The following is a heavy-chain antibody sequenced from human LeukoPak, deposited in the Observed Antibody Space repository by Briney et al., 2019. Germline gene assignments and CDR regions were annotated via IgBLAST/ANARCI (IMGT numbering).Heavy chain of an antibody. CDR1: GGSISSSSYY. V-gene: IGHV4-39*01. CDR2: IYYSGST. D-gene: IGHD6-19*01. CDR3: ARSLEAVANWFDP. Sequence: SETLSLTCTVSGGSISSSSYYWGWIRQPPGKGLEWIGSIYYSGSTYYNPSLKSRVTISVGTSKNQFSLKLSSVTAADTAVYYCARSLEAVANWFDPWGQGTLVTVSS. J-gene: IGHJ5*02.